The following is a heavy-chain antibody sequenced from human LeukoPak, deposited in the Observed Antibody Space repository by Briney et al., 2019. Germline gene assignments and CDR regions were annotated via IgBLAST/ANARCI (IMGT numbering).Heavy chain of an antibody. V-gene: IGHV3-9*01. CDR1: GFTFDDYA. D-gene: IGHD3-10*01. CDR3: AKAMVRGVIIEEFDY. Sequence: GRSLRLSCAASGFTFDDYAMHWVRQAPGKGLEWVSGISWNSGSIGYADSVKGRFTISRDNSKNTLYLQMNSLRAEDTAVYYCAKAMVRGVIIEEFDYWGQGTLVTVSS. CDR2: ISWNSGSI. J-gene: IGHJ4*02.